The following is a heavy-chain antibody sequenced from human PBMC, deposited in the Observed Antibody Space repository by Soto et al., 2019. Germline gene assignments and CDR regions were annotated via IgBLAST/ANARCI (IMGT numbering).Heavy chain of an antibody. Sequence: GXALRLSCAASGFTLSSYAMSWVRQAPGKGLEWVSAISGSGGSTYYADSVKGRFTISRDNSKNTLYLQMNSLRAEDTAVYYCAKNQPGPYCHVMDVWGQGTTVTGSS. D-gene: IGHD2-2*01. CDR2: ISGSGGST. J-gene: IGHJ6*02. CDR3: AKNQPGPYCHVMDV. CDR1: GFTLSSYA. V-gene: IGHV3-23*01.